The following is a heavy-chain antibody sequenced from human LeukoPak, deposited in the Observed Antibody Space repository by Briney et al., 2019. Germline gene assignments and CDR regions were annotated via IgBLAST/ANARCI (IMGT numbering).Heavy chain of an antibody. CDR2: TYYRSKWYN. J-gene: IGHJ4*02. Sequence: SQTLSLTCAISGDSVSSNSAAWNWIRQSPSRGLEWLGRTYYRSKWYNDYAVSVKSRISINPDTSKNQFSLQLNSVTPEDTAVYYCARDLGVAVAGTLSGPAFDYWGQGTLVTVSS. V-gene: IGHV6-1*01. D-gene: IGHD6-19*01. CDR1: GDSVSSNSAA. CDR3: ARDLGVAVAGTLSGPAFDY.